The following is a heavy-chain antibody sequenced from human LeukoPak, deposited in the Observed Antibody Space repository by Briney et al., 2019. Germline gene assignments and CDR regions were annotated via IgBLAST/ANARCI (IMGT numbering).Heavy chain of an antibody. CDR1: GFTFSSYG. Sequence: PGGSLRLSCAASGFTFSSYGMHWVRQAPGKGLEWVAFIRYDGSNKYYADSVKGRFTISRDNSKNTLYLQMNSLRAEDTAVYYCAKDLRRIVGATKGMDVWGKGTTVTVS. CDR2: IRYDGSNK. V-gene: IGHV3-30*02. D-gene: IGHD1-26*01. CDR3: AKDLRRIVGATKGMDV. J-gene: IGHJ6*03.